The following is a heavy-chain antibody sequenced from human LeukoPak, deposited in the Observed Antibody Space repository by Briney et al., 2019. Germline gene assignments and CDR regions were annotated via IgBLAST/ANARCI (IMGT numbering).Heavy chain of an antibody. D-gene: IGHD4-11*01. CDR3: ARMRFMTTVTSSYSPHYYYYMDV. V-gene: IGHV3-30*03. CDR2: ISYDGSNK. CDR1: GFTFSSYG. J-gene: IGHJ6*03. Sequence: GRSLRLSCAASGFTFSSYGMHWVRQAPGKGLEWVAVISYDGSNKYYADSVKGRFTISRDNSKNTLYLQMGSLRAEDMAGYYCARMRFMTTVTSSYSPHYYYYMDVWGKGTPVTVSS.